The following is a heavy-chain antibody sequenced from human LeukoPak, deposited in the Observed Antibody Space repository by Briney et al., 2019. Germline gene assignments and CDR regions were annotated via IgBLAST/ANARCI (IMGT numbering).Heavy chain of an antibody. CDR3: ARVEGFYCSSTSCPLDY. Sequence: PSETLSLTCTVSGGSISSYYWSWIRQPPGKGLEWIGYIYYSGSTNYNPSLKGRVTISIDTSKNQFSLKLRFVTAADTAVYYCARVEGFYCSSTSCPLDYWGQGTLVTVSS. V-gene: IGHV4-59*01. J-gene: IGHJ4*02. CDR1: GGSISSYY. CDR2: IYYSGST. D-gene: IGHD2-2*01.